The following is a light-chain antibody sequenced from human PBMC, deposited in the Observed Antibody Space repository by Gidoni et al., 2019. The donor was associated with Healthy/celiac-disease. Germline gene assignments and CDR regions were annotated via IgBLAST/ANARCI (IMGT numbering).Light chain of an antibody. V-gene: IGKV3-20*01. J-gene: IGKJ1*01. CDR3: QQYGSSTGT. Sequence: VLPPSPGPLSLSPGERDSICCRASQGVSSSYLAWYQQKPGQAPRLLIYGASSRATGSPDRFSGSGAGTDLTLTISRLEPEDFEVYYCQQYGSSTGTFGQGTKVEIK. CDR2: GAS. CDR1: QGVSSSY.